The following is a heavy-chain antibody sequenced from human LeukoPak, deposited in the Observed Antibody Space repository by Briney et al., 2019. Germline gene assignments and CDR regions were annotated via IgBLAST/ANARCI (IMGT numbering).Heavy chain of an antibody. CDR3: ASRSSWYGGAWFDY. CDR2: IYYSGST. CDR1: GGSFSGYY. V-gene: IGHV4-34*01. J-gene: IGHJ4*02. D-gene: IGHD6-13*01. Sequence: SETLSLTCAVYGGSFSGYYWSWIRQPPGKGLEWIGSIYYSGSTYYNPSLKSRVIISVDTSKNQFSLKLSSVTAADTAVYYCASRSSWYGGAWFDYWGQGTLVTVSS.